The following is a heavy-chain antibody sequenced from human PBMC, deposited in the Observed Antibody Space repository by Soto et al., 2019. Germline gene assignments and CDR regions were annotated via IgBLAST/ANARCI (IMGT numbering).Heavy chain of an antibody. CDR1: GYTFTNYG. D-gene: IGHD6-6*01. CDR3: ARVVAARGGDTLAMDV. Sequence: QVQLVQCGGEVKKPGASVNVSCKASGYTFTNYGINWVRQAPGQALEWMGWISTYNGHTNSPQKLQGRVTMTRDISTSTAYMELRSLSSDDTAVYYCARVVAARGGDTLAMDVWGQGTTVTISS. CDR2: ISTYNGHT. J-gene: IGHJ6*02. V-gene: IGHV1-18*01.